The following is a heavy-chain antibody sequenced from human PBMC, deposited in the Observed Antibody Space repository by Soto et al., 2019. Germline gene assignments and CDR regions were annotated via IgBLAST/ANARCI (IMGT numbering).Heavy chain of an antibody. CDR1: GFSLSTSGVG. Sequence: QITLKESGPTLVKPTQTLTLTCNSSGFSLSTSGVGVGWIRQPTGKALEWLALIYWDDDKRYSPSLKSSLTIPKDTFKNQVVLTMTNMDPVDTATYYCVHIRYVSGLFDYWGQGTLVTVSS. V-gene: IGHV2-5*02. D-gene: IGHD3-10*01. J-gene: IGHJ4*02. CDR2: IYWDDDK. CDR3: VHIRYVSGLFDY.